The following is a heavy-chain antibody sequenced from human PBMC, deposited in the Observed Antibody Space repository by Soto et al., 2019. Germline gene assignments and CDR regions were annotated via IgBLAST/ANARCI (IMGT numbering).Heavy chain of an antibody. CDR2: ISYDGSNK. Sequence: GGSLRLSCAASGFTFSSYGMHWVRQAPGKGLEWVAVISYDGSNKYYADSVKGRFTISRDNSKNTLYLQMNSLRAEDTAVYYCAKVAWGLGTYYYGMDVWGQGTTVTVSS. D-gene: IGHD3-16*01. J-gene: IGHJ6*02. CDR3: AKVAWGLGTYYYGMDV. V-gene: IGHV3-30*18. CDR1: GFTFSSYG.